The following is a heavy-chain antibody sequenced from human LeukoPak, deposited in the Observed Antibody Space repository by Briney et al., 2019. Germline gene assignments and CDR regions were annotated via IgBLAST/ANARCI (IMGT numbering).Heavy chain of an antibody. Sequence: SETLSLTCAVYGGSFSGYYWSWIRQPPGKGLEWIGEINHSGSTNYNPSLKSRVTISVDTSKNQFSLKLSSVTAADTAVYYCARENPDSSSWYWRHDAFDIWGQGTMVTVSS. J-gene: IGHJ3*02. CDR3: ARENPDSSSWYWRHDAFDI. CDR1: GGSFSGYY. D-gene: IGHD6-13*01. CDR2: INHSGST. V-gene: IGHV4-34*01.